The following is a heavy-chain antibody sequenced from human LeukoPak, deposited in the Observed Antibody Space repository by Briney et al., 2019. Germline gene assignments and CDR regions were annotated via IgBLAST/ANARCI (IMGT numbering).Heavy chain of an antibody. J-gene: IGHJ6*02. V-gene: IGHV4-30-4*01. Sequence: PSETLSLTCTVSGGSISSGDYYWSWIRQPPGKGLEWIGYIYYSGSTYYNPSLKSRVTISVDTSKNQFSLKLSSVTAADTAVYYCARIVVPAAIDYYYYYGMDVWGQGTTVTVSS. D-gene: IGHD2-2*01. CDR3: ARIVVPAAIDYYYYYGMDV. CDR1: GGSISSGDYY. CDR2: IYYSGST.